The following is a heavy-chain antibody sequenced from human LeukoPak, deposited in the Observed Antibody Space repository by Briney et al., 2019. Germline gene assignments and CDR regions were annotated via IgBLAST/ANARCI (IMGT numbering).Heavy chain of an antibody. CDR2: ISSSGSTI. D-gene: IGHD2-2*01. V-gene: IGHV3-11*01. CDR3: ARAQQDIVVVPAAWFYYYYGMDV. Sequence: GGSLRLSCAASGFTFSDYYMSWIRQAPGKGLEWVSYISSSGSTIYYADSVKGRFTISRDNAKHSLYLQMNSLRAEDTAVYYCARAQQDIVVVPAAWFYYYYGMDVWGQGTTVTVSS. CDR1: GFTFSDYY. J-gene: IGHJ6*02.